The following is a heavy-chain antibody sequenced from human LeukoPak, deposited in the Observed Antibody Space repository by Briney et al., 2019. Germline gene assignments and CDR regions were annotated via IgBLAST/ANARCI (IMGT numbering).Heavy chain of an antibody. J-gene: IGHJ4*02. CDR3: ARGGNYYDSTPPHY. Sequence: SETLSLTCTVSGGSISSSSYYWGWIRQPPGKGLEWIGSIYYSGSTYYNPSLKSRVTISVDTSKNQFSLKLSSVTAADTAVYYCARGGNYYDSTPPHYWGQGTLVTVSS. V-gene: IGHV4-39*07. CDR1: GGSISSSSYY. CDR2: IYYSGST. D-gene: IGHD3-22*01.